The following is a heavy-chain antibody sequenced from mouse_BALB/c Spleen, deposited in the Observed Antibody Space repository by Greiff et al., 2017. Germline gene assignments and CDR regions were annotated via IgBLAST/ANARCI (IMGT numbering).Heavy chain of an antibody. CDR3: ARRQYGNYLDY. J-gene: IGHJ2*01. Sequence: VQLQQSGAELVRSGASVKLSCTASGFNIKDYYMHWVKQRPEQGLEWIGWIDPENGDTEYAPKFQGKATMTADTSSSTAYMQLSSLTSEDSAVYYCARRQYGNYLDYWGQGTTLTVSS. CDR2: IDPENGDT. CDR1: GFNIKDYY. V-gene: IGHV14-4*02. D-gene: IGHD2-10*02.